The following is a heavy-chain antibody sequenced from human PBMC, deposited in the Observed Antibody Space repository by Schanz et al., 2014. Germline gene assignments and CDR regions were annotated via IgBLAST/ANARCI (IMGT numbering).Heavy chain of an antibody. CDR3: ARGIGGYGANNYFDY. V-gene: IGHV1-3*04. J-gene: IGHJ4*02. D-gene: IGHD5-12*01. CDR1: GYTFSSHG. CDR2: INTGSGDT. Sequence: QVQAVQSGAEPKKPGASVKVSCKASGYTFSSHGIHWLRQAPGQSLEWMGWINTGSGDTKYSQNFQGRVTITRDTSASTAYMELSSLRSEDTAVYSCARGIGGYGANNYFDYWGQGTLVTVSS.